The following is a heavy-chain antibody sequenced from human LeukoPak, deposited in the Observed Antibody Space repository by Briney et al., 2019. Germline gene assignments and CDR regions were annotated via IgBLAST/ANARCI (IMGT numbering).Heavy chain of an antibody. Sequence: PGGSLRLSCAASGFTYSDYGMHSVRQAPGRGLEWVAFILNDGTWEYYPDSVKGRLTISRDNSRNTLYLQMNSVRLEDTAIYYCVKGGSISHNWFDSWGQGTLVTVSS. V-gene: IGHV3-30*02. D-gene: IGHD3-16*01. CDR3: VKGGSISHNWFDS. CDR1: GFTYSDYG. CDR2: ILNDGTWE. J-gene: IGHJ5*01.